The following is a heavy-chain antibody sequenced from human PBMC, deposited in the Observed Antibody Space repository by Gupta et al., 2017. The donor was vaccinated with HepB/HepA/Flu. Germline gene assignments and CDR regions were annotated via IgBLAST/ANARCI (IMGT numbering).Heavy chain of an antibody. V-gene: IGHV4-4*02. CDR2: IYHSGST. Sequence: VRQPPGKGLEWIGEIYHSGSTNYNPSLKSRVTISVDKSKNQFSLKLSSVTAADTAVYYCAGPYSGSYFYFDYWGQGTLVTVSS. D-gene: IGHD1-26*01. CDR3: AGPYSGSYFYFDY. J-gene: IGHJ4*02.